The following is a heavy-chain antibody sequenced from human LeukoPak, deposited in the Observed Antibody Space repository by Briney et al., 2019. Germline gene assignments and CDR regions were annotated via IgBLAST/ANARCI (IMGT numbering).Heavy chain of an antibody. Sequence: GGSLRLSCAASGFTLSGYWMTWVRQAPGKGLEWVATIKEDGSEKYYVDSVKGRFTISRDNAKNSLYLQMNSLRAEDTAVYYCARQRILSYWGQGTLVTVSS. CDR2: IKEDGSEK. V-gene: IGHV3-7*01. CDR1: GFTLSGYW. D-gene: IGHD2/OR15-2a*01. CDR3: ARQRILSY. J-gene: IGHJ4*02.